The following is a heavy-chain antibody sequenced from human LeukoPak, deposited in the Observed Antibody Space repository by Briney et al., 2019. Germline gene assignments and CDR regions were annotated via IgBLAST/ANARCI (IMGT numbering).Heavy chain of an antibody. CDR3: ARNMVRGASYFYFGLDV. Sequence: PSETLSLTCTVSGGSISSYYWSWIRQPPGKGLEWIGYIYHSGSTNYNPSLKSRVTISVDTSKNQFSLKLSSVTAADTAVYYCARNMVRGASYFYFGLDVWGQGTTVTVSS. D-gene: IGHD3-10*01. CDR2: IYHSGST. V-gene: IGHV4-59*01. CDR1: GGSISSYY. J-gene: IGHJ6*02.